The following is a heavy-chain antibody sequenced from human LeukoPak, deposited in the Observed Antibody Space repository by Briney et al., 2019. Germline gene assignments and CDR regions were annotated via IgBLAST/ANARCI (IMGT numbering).Heavy chain of an antibody. D-gene: IGHD6-19*01. CDR1: GGSIDSYY. J-gene: IGHJ4*02. V-gene: IGHV4-59*08. CDR2: IYYSGST. CDR3: ARQLRGEAVAGHLQPFDY. Sequence: PSETLSLTCTVSGGSIDSYYWSWIRQPPGKGLEWIGYIYYSGSTNYNPSLKSRVTISVDTSKNQFSLKLSSVTAADTAVYFCARQLRGEAVAGHLQPFDYWGQGTLVTVSS.